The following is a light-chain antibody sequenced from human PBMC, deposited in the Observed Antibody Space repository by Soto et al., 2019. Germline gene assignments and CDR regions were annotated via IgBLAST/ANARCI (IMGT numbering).Light chain of an antibody. CDR1: QTISSS. Sequence: DIQMTQSPSSLSASVGDRVTITCRASQTISSSLNWYQQKPGKAPDLLIYAASNLQSGVPSRFSGSGSGSDFTLTISSLQPEDFATYYCQQSYSTPSSFGQGTKLEIK. CDR3: QQSYSTPSS. CDR2: AAS. J-gene: IGKJ2*01. V-gene: IGKV1-39*01.